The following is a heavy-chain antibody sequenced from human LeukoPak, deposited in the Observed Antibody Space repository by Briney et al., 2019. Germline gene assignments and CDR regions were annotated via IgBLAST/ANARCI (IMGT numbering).Heavy chain of an antibody. Sequence: ASVKVSCKASGGTFSSYAISWVRQAPGQGLEWMGGIISIFGTANYAQKFQGRVTITADESTSTAYMELSSLRSEDTAVYYCAIYLEWSSYYYYGMDVWGQGTTVTVSS. D-gene: IGHD3-3*01. CDR3: AIYLEWSSYYYYGMDV. CDR2: IISIFGTA. CDR1: GGTFSSYA. J-gene: IGHJ6*02. V-gene: IGHV1-69*13.